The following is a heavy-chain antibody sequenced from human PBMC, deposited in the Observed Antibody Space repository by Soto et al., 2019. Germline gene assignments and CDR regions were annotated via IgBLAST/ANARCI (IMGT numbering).Heavy chain of an antibody. CDR3: VKDRSDTWSFDY. V-gene: IGHV3-30*18. CDR1: GFTFNNYG. Sequence: PGGSLRLSCVASGFTFNNYGIHWVRQAPGKGLEWLAVVTPDGSLYPYGDSVKGRFSISRDNSRKTLYLQMNSLRPEDTAVYYCVKDRSDTWSFDYWGQGTLVTVSS. CDR2: VTPDGSLY. J-gene: IGHJ4*02. D-gene: IGHD2-8*02.